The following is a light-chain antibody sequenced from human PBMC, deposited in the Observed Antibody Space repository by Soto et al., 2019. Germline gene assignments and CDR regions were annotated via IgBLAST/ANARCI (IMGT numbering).Light chain of an antibody. Sequence: DIQMTQSPSSLSASVWDRVTITCQASQDISNYLNWYQQKPGKAPKLLIYDASNLETGVPSRFSGSGSGTDFTFTISSLQPEDIATYYCQQYDNLPWTFGQGTKVDIK. J-gene: IGKJ1*01. CDR2: DAS. CDR3: QQYDNLPWT. V-gene: IGKV1-33*01. CDR1: QDISNY.